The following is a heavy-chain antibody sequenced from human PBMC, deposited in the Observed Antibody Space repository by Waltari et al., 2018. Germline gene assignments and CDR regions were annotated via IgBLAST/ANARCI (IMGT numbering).Heavy chain of an antibody. CDR1: GFTFSSYG. CDR2: ISYDGSNK. Sequence: QVQLVESGGGVVQPGRSLRLSCAASGFTFSSYGMHWVRQAPGKGLEWVAVISYDGSNKSYADSVKGRFTISRDNSKNTLYLQMNSLRAEDTAVYYCAKDRNSFLDYWGQGTLVTVSS. D-gene: IGHD4-4*01. J-gene: IGHJ4*02. V-gene: IGHV3-30*18. CDR3: AKDRNSFLDY.